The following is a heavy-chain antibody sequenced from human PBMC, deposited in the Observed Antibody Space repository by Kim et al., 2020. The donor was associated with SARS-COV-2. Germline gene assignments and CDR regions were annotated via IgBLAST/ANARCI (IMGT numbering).Heavy chain of an antibody. J-gene: IGHJ4*02. CDR3: ASGYSSSSRFDY. D-gene: IGHD6-6*01. CDR2: INAGNGYT. V-gene: IGHV1-3*01. Sequence: ASVKVSCKASGYTFTSYAMHWVRQAPGQRLEWMGWINAGNGYTKYSQKFQGRVTITRDTSASTAYMELSSLRSEDTAVYYCASGYSSSSRFDYWGQGTLVTVSS. CDR1: GYTFTSYA.